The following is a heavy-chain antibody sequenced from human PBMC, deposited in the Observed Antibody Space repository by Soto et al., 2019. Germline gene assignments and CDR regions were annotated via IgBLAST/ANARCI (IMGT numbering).Heavy chain of an antibody. Sequence: SLRLSCAASGFTFSSYGMHWVRQAPGKGLEWVAVVWYDGSNKYYADSVKGRFTISRDNSKNTLYLQMNSLRAEDTAVYYCAREGSVRYYESSGYPPSEFDYWGQGTLVT. CDR2: VWYDGSNK. CDR3: AREGSVRYYESSGYPPSEFDY. CDR1: GFTFSSYG. D-gene: IGHD3-22*01. J-gene: IGHJ4*02. V-gene: IGHV3-33*01.